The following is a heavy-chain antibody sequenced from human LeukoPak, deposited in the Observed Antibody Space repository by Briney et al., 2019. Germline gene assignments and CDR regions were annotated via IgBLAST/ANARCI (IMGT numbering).Heavy chain of an antibody. V-gene: IGHV3-23*01. D-gene: IGHD3-22*01. CDR3: AKVNYDGSGYHEY. CDR1: GFTFSSNA. CDR2: ISGSGGST. Sequence: GGSLRLSCAASGFTFSSNAMSWVRQAPGKGLEWVSRISGSGGSTKYAGSAKGRFTISRDNSKNTLYLQMNSLRAEDTAAYHCAKVNYDGSGYHEYWGQGTLVTVSS. J-gene: IGHJ4*02.